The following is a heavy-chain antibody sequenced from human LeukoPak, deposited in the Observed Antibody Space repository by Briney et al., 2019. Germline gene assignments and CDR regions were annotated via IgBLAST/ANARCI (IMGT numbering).Heavy chain of an antibody. CDR3: AKAPSSARGPFDP. Sequence: PGGSLRLSCAASGFIFSDYYMSWIRQAPGKGLEWLSYISTSGSTIYYADSVKGRFTISRDNAKNSLYLQMNSLRAEDTAVYYCAKAPSSARGPFDPWGQGTLVTVSS. J-gene: IGHJ5*02. CDR1: GFIFSDYY. V-gene: IGHV3-11*04. CDR2: ISTSGSTI.